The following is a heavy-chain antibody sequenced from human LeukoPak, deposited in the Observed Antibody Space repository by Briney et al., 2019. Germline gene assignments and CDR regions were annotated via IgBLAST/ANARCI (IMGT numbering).Heavy chain of an antibody. CDR2: ISGSGGNT. D-gene: IGHD1-14*01. V-gene: IGHV3-23*01. J-gene: IGHJ4*02. CDR1: GFIFSSYS. CDR3: AKPAKTDYADY. Sequence: GGSLRLSCAASGFIFSSYSMSWVRQAPGKGLEWVSAISGSGGNTYYADSVKGRFTISRDNSKNTLYLQMNSLRAEDTALYYCAKPAKTDYADYWGQGTLVTVSS.